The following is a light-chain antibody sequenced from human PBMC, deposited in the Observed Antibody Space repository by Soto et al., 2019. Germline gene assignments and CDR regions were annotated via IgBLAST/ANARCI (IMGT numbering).Light chain of an antibody. CDR3: NSYTSSSTVV. J-gene: IGLJ1*01. V-gene: IGLV2-14*01. CDR2: GVT. CDR1: SSDVGGYNY. Sequence: QSALTQPASVSGSPGQSITISCTGTSSDVGGYNYVSWYQQHPGKAPKLMIYGVTNRPSGVSSRFSGSRSGNTASLTISGLQAEDEAEYFCNSYTSSSTVVFVTGTKLTVL.